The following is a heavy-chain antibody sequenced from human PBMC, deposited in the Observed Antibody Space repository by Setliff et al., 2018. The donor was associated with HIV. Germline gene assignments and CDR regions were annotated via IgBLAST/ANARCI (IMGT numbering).Heavy chain of an antibody. CDR2: IYTSGST. Sequence: PSETLSLTCTVSGGSINSGSYYWSWIRQPAGEGLEWIGHIYTSGSTNYNPSLKSRVTISVDTSKNQFSLKLTSVTAADTAVYYCARAPYYDFWSGYFSLTNLHVFDIWGQGTMVTVSS. CDR3: ARAPYYDFWSGYFSLTNLHVFDI. V-gene: IGHV4-61*09. J-gene: IGHJ3*02. D-gene: IGHD3-3*01. CDR1: GGSINSGSYY.